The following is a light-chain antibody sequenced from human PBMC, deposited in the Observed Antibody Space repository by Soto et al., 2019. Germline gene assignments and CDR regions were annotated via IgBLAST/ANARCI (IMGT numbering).Light chain of an antibody. J-gene: IGKJ4*01. CDR1: QDISNY. CDR2: GAS. V-gene: IGKV1-39*01. CDR3: QRTYNAPPFT. Sequence: DIQMTQSPSSLSASVGDRVTITCQASQDISNYLTWYQQKPGKAPQLLIYGASILHNGVPSRFSGSGSGTDFTLTISSLQPEDVATYYGQRTYNAPPFTFGGGTKVDIK.